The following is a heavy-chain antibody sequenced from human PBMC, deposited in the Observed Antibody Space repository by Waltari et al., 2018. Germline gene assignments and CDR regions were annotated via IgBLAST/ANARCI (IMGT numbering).Heavy chain of an antibody. D-gene: IGHD5-12*01. CDR3: ARTRGYSGYEYYFDY. J-gene: IGHJ4*02. CDR1: GDSISSGSYY. Sequence: QVQLQESGPGLVKPSQTLSLTCTVSGDSISSGSYYWSWIRQPAGKGLEWSGRIYTSGTTNDNPSLKRRVTISVDTSKNQFSLKLSSVTAADTAVYYCARTRGYSGYEYYFDYWGQGTLVTVSS. CDR2: IYTSGTT. V-gene: IGHV4-61*02.